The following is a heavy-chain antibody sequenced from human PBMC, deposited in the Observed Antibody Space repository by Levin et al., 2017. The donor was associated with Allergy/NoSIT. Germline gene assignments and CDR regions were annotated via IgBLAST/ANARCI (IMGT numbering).Heavy chain of an antibody. D-gene: IGHD5-12*01. V-gene: IGHV4-34*09. J-gene: IGHJ4*02. CDR1: GGSFSGYY. Sequence: SCAVYGGSFSGYYWSWIRQPPGKGLEWIGEINHSGSTNYNPSLKSRVTISVDTSKNQFSLKLSSVTAADTAVYYCAVSGYAFDYWGQGTLVTVSS. CDR2: INHSGST. CDR3: AVSGYAFDY.